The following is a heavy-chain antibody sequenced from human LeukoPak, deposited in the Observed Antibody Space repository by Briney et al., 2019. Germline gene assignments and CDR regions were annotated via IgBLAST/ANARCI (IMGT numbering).Heavy chain of an antibody. J-gene: IGHJ3*02. D-gene: IGHD2-2*01. V-gene: IGHV4-59*12. CDR2: IYYSAST. CDR1: GGSISSYY. Sequence: SETLSLTCTVSGGSISSYYWSWIRQPPGKGLEWIGYIYYSASTYYNPSLKSRVTISVDTSKNQFSLKLSSVTAADTAVYYCASLVVPAAMDAFDIWGQGTMVTVSS. CDR3: ASLVVPAAMDAFDI.